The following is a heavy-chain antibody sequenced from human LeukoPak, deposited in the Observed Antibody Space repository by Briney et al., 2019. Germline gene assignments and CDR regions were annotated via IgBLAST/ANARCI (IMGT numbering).Heavy chain of an antibody. J-gene: IGHJ4*02. CDR1: GGTFSSYA. CDR2: IIPIFGTA. V-gene: IGHV1-69*13. Sequence: SVKVSCKASGGTFSSYAISWVRQAPGQGLEWMGGIIPIFGTANYAQKFQGRVTITADESTSTAYMELSSLRSDDTAVYYCARGEQQLVGPYYFDYWGQGTLVTVSS. CDR3: ARGEQQLVGPYYFDY. D-gene: IGHD6-13*01.